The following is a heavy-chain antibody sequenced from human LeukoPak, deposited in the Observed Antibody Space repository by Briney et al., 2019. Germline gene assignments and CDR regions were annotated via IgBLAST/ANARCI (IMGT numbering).Heavy chain of an antibody. D-gene: IGHD4-23*01. Sequence: ASVKVSCKASGYTFTGYYMHWVRQAPGQGLEWMGWINPNSGGTNYAQKFQGRVTITADESTSTAYMEPNSLRSEDTAVYYCAISFGGNRWYYYYYYMDVWGKGTTVTVSS. CDR2: INPNSGGT. CDR3: AISFGGNRWYYYYYYMDV. V-gene: IGHV1-2*02. CDR1: GYTFTGYY. J-gene: IGHJ6*03.